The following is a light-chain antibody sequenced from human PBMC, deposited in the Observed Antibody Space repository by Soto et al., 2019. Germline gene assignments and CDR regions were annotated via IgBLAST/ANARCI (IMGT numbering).Light chain of an antibody. Sequence: QSALTQPASVSGSPGQSITISCTGTSSDVGGYNYVSWYQQHPGKAPKLMIYDVSNRTSGVSNRFSGSKSGNTAYLTSSGLQAEDDADYYCSSYTSSSTLVVFGGGTKLTVL. V-gene: IGLV2-14*01. CDR1: SSDVGGYNY. CDR3: SSYTSSSTLVV. J-gene: IGLJ2*01. CDR2: DVS.